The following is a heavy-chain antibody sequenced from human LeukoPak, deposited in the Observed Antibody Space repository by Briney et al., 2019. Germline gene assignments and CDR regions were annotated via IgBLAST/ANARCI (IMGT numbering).Heavy chain of an antibody. CDR2: ISGSGDTT. CDR3: AKELTTERTPGVDS. Sequence: GGSLTLSCTASGFTFSSYSMSWVRGGPGTGLDWVSAISGSGDTTFYADSVKGRFTISRDNSKKKLYLQVNNLKAEDTALYFCAKELTTERTPGVDSWAQGPLVTVSS. J-gene: IGHJ4*02. CDR1: GFTFSSYS. V-gene: IGHV3-23*01. D-gene: IGHD4-17*01.